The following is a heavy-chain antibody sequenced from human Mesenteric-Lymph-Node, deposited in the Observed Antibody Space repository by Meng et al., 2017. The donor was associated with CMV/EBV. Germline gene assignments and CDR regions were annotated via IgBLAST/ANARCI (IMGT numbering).Heavy chain of an antibody. CDR3: ARAKAAAVSN. J-gene: IGHJ4*02. CDR1: GGSISSYY. CDR2: IYYSGST. D-gene: IGHD6-13*01. Sequence: SETLSLTCTVSGGSISSYYWSWIRQPPGKGLEWIGYIYYSGSTNYNPSLKSRVTISVDTSKNQFSLKLSSVTAADTAVYYCARAKAAAVSNWGQGTLVPSPQ. V-gene: IGHV4-59*01.